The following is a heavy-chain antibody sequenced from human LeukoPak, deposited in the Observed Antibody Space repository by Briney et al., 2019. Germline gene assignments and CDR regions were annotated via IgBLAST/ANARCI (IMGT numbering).Heavy chain of an antibody. CDR3: ARGGYCSGGSCYFFSNWFDP. CDR2: INAGNGNT. CDR1: GYTFTGYY. V-gene: IGHV1-3*01. Sequence: ASVKVSCKASGYTFTGYYMHWVRQAPGQGLEWMGWINAGNGNTKYSQKFQGRVTITRDTSANTAYMELSSLRSEDTAVYYCARGGYCSGGSCYFFSNWFDPWGQGTLVTVSS. J-gene: IGHJ5*02. D-gene: IGHD2-15*01.